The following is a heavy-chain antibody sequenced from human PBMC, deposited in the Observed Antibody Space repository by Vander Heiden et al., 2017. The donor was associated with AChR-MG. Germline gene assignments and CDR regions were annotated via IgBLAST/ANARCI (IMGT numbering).Heavy chain of an antibody. CDR1: GGTFSSYA. D-gene: IGHD3-22*01. J-gene: IGHJ6*02. Sequence: QVQLVQSGAEVKKPGSSVKVSCKASGGTFSSYAISGVRQAPGQGLEWMGGIIPIFGTANYAQKFQGRVTITADESTSTAYMELSSLRSEDTAVYYCARGGYATMIVVDYYYYGMDVWGQGTTVTVSS. V-gene: IGHV1-69*01. CDR3: ARGGYATMIVVDYYYYGMDV. CDR2: IIPIFGTA.